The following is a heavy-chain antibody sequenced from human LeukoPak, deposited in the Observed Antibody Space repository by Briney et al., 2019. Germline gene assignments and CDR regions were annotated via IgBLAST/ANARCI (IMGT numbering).Heavy chain of an antibody. Sequence: SETLSLTCTVSGGSISSSSYYWGWIRQPPGKGLEWIGSIYYSGSTYYNPSLKSRVTISVDTSKNQFSLKLSSVTAADTAVYYCATIPFYCSSTSCYQDYWGQGTLVTVSS. J-gene: IGHJ4*02. V-gene: IGHV4-39*07. CDR3: ATIPFYCSSTSCYQDY. D-gene: IGHD2-2*01. CDR2: IYYSGST. CDR1: GGSISSSSYY.